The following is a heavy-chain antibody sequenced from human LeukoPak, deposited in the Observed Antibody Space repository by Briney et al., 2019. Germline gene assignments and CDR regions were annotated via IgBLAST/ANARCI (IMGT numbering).Heavy chain of an antibody. V-gene: IGHV4-39*01. CDR3: ARGAIPGRMAAAGKSWFDP. Sequence: PSETLSLTCTVSGGSISSGSYYWGWIRQPPGKGLEWIGNIYYNGNTHYNPSLKSRVSISVDTSKNQFSLKLSSVTAADTAVYYCARGAIPGRMAAAGKSWFDPWGQGTLVTVS. J-gene: IGHJ5*02. CDR2: IYYNGNT. CDR1: GGSISSGSYY. D-gene: IGHD6-13*01.